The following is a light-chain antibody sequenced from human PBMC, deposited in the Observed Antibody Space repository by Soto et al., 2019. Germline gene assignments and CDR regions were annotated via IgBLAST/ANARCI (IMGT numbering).Light chain of an antibody. CDR2: GAS. V-gene: IGKV4-1*01. Sequence: DIVMTQSPDSLAMSLGERATINCKSSQSVLASSNNKNLLAWYQQKPGQPPKLLIYGASTRESGVPDRFRGSGSGTDFTLTISILQAEYVAVYYFLQYYSSPLTFGVGTTVEIK. CDR1: QSVLASSNNKNL. CDR3: LQYYSSPLT. J-gene: IGKJ4*01.